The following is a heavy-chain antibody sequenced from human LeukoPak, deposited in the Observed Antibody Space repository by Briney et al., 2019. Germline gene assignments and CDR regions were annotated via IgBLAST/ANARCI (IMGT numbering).Heavy chain of an antibody. CDR1: GFTFSSYA. CDR2: ISGSGGST. J-gene: IGHJ6*02. CDR3: AKGASSSSSYYYYGMDV. D-gene: IGHD6-6*01. Sequence: GGSLRLSCAASGFTFSSYAMSWVRQAPGKGLEWVSAISGSGGSTYYADSVKGRFTISRDNSKNTLYLRMNSLRAEDTAVYYCAKGASSSSSYYYYGMDVWGQGTTVTVSS. V-gene: IGHV3-23*01.